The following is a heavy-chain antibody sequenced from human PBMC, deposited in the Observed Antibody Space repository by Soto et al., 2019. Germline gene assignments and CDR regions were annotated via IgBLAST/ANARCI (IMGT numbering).Heavy chain of an antibody. CDR2: IYYSGST. CDR1: GGSISSSSYY. Sequence: SETLSLTCTVSGGSISSSSYYWGWIRHPPGKGLEWIGSIYYSGSTYYNPSLKSRVTISVDTSKNQFSLKLSSVTAADTAVYYCARIDLEFYYYGMDVSGQATTLTVSS. V-gene: IGHV4-39*01. J-gene: IGHJ6*02. D-gene: IGHD3-10*01. CDR3: ARIDLEFYYYGMDV.